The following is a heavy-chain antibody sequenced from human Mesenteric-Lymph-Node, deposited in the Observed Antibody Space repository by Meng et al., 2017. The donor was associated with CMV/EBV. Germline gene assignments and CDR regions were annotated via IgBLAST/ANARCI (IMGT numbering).Heavy chain of an antibody. Sequence: GESLKISCAASGFTFRSYGMHWVRQTPGKGLEWVSSISGSGDNTYYADSVKGRFTISRDNSKNTLYLQMNSLRSEDTALYSCAKLGYCSSTSCFWGFIGYWGQGTLVTVSS. V-gene: IGHV3-23*01. D-gene: IGHD2-2*01. CDR1: GFTFRSYG. CDR2: ISGSGDNT. J-gene: IGHJ4*02. CDR3: AKLGYCSSTSCFWGFIGY.